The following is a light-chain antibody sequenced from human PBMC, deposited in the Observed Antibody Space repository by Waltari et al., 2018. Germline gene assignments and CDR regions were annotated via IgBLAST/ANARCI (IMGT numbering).Light chain of an antibody. CDR3: QQRSNWPPYT. J-gene: IGKJ2*01. CDR2: DAS. V-gene: IGKV3-11*01. Sequence: EIVLTQSPATLSLSPGESATLYCRASHSCSSYLASYQQKPGQAPRLLIYDASTRATGIPTRFSGSGSGTDFTLTISILGPEDFAVYYCQQRSNWPPYTFGQGTKLEIK. CDR1: HSCSSY.